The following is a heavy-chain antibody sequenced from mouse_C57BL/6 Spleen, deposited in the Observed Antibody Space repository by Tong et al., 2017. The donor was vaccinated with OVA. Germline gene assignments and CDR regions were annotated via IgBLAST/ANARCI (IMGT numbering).Heavy chain of an antibody. V-gene: IGHV1-81*01. CDR1: GYTFTSYG. CDR2: IYPRSGNT. Sequence: VQLQESGAELARPGASVKLSCKASGYTFTSYGISWVKQRTGQGLEWIGEIYPRSGNTYYNEKFKGKATLTADKSSSTAYMELRSLTPEDSAVYFCARLDYYGSLYYFDYWGQGTTLTVSS. D-gene: IGHD1-1*01. CDR3: ARLDYYGSLYYFDY. J-gene: IGHJ2*01.